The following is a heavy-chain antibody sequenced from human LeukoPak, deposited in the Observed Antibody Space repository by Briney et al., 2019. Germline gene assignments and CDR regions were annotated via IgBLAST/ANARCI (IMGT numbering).Heavy chain of an antibody. D-gene: IGHD4-11*01. Sequence: PGGSLRLSCAASGFTFSSYAMSWVRQAPGKGLEWVSAISGSGGSTYYADSVKGRFTISKDNSKNTLYLQMNSLRAEDTAVYYCAKDRYSINAFDIWGQGTMVTVSS. CDR3: AKDRYSINAFDI. CDR1: GFTFSSYA. CDR2: ISGSGGST. V-gene: IGHV3-23*01. J-gene: IGHJ3*02.